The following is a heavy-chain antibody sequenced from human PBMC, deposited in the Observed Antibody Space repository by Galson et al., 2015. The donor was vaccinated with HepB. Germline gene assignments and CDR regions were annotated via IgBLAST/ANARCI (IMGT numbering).Heavy chain of an antibody. D-gene: IGHD3-10*01. CDR2: IIPALGIP. CDR3: NFWSGEAEF. Sequence: SVKVSCKASGGTLISHTISWVRQAPGQGLEWMGRIIPALGIPNHTQKFQGRLTITADTSTNTASMELSSLKSEDTAVYFCNFWSGEAEFWGQGTLVTVSS. CDR1: GGTLISHT. J-gene: IGHJ4*02. V-gene: IGHV1-69*02.